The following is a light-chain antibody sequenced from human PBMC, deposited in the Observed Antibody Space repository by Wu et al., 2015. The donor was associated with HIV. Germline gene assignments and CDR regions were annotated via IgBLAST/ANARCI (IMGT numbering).Light chain of an antibody. V-gene: IGKV3-15*01. CDR1: RSVSSN. CDR3: QQYNNWPLWT. CDR2: GAS. J-gene: IGKJ1*01. Sequence: GERATLSCRASRSVSSNLAWYQQKPGQAPRLLIYGASTRATGIPARFSGSGSGTEFTLTISSMQSEDFAVYYCQQYNNWPLWTFGQGTKVEIK.